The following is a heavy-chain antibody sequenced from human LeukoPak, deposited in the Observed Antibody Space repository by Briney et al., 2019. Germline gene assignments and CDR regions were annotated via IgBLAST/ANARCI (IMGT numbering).Heavy chain of an antibody. CDR2: NNPSGGST. Sequence: ASVKVSCKASGYTFTSYYMHWVRQAPGQGLEWMGINNPSGGSTSYARKFQGRVTMTRDTSTSTVYMELSSLRSEDTAVYYCAAWVRGRPNFDYWGQGTLVTVSS. D-gene: IGHD1-26*01. J-gene: IGHJ4*02. V-gene: IGHV1-46*01. CDR3: AAWVRGRPNFDY. CDR1: GYTFTSYY.